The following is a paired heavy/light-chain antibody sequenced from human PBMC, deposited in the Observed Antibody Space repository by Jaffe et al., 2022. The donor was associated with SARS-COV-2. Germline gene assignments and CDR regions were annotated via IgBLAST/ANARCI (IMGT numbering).Heavy chain of an antibody. Sequence: QVQLVQSGAEVKKPGASVKVSCKASGFRFSNYAMHWVRQAPGQRLEWMGWINPDNGNTKYSQKFQGRVTITRDTSASTAYMELSSLISEDTAVYYCARWDRGCVDWGQGTLVTVSS. V-gene: IGHV1-3*01. D-gene: IGHD5-12*01. CDR2: INPDNGNT. CDR3: ARWDRGCVD. CDR1: GFRFSNYA. J-gene: IGHJ4*02.
Light chain of an antibody. CDR2: GTS. V-gene: IGKV3-20*01. CDR3: QQYGSSPLT. CDR1: QSVNSNY. Sequence: EIVLTQSPGTLSLSPGERATLSCRASQSVNSNYLVWYQQKPGQAPRLLIYGTSSRATGIPDRFSGSGSGTDFTLTISRLEPEDFAVYYCQQYGSSPLTFGGGTKVEIK. J-gene: IGKJ4*01.